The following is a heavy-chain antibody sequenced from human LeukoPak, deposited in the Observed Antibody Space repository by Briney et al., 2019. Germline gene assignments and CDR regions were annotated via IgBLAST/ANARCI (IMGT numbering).Heavy chain of an antibody. D-gene: IGHD2-15*01. Sequence: ASVKVSCKASGYTFTSYGISWVRQAPGQGLEWMGWISAYNGNTNYAQKLQGRVTMTTDTSTSTAYMELRSLRSDDTAVYYCARDVKVAEETDFGAFDIWGQGTMVTVSS. CDR3: ARDVKVAEETDFGAFDI. J-gene: IGHJ3*02. CDR2: ISAYNGNT. V-gene: IGHV1-18*01. CDR1: GYTFTSYG.